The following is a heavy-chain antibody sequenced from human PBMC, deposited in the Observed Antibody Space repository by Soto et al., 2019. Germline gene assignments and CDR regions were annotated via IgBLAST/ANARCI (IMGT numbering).Heavy chain of an antibody. CDR1: GDTFSSYA. J-gene: IGHJ4*02. CDR3: TSCSADSGYYSFDY. D-gene: IGHD3-22*01. V-gene: IGHV1-69*13. Sequence: SVKVSCKASGDTFSSYAISWVRQAPGQGLEWMGGIIPIFGTANYAQKFQGRVTITADESTSTAYMELSSLRSEDTAVYYCTSCSADSGYYSFDYWGQGTLVTVSS. CDR2: IIPIFGTA.